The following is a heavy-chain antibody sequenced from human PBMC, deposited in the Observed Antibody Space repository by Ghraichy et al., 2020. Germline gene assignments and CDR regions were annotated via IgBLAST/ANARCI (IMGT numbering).Heavy chain of an antibody. CDR1: EFTFDGYA. J-gene: IGHJ3*01. CDR2: LGADGRGT. CDR3: AREGGRLVGGAFDV. D-gene: IGHD1-26*01. V-gene: IGHV3-23*01. Sequence: GGSLRLSCAASEFTFDGYAMPWVRQAPGKGLEWVSILGADGRGTFYADSVKGRFTISRDKSKRTMYLQMNSLRAEDTAVYYCAREGGRLVGGAFDVWGQGTKVTVSS.